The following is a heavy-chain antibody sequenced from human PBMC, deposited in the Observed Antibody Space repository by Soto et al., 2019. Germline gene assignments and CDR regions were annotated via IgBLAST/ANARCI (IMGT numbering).Heavy chain of an antibody. D-gene: IGHD6-13*01. J-gene: IGHJ6*02. CDR2: IIPIFDTT. CDR1: GGTFSNYA. V-gene: IGHV1-69*13. Sequence: SVKVFCKASGGTFSNYAITWVRQAPGQGLEWMGAIIPIFDTTNYARKFQGRVTIRADESTGTAYMEVSSLKSEDTALYYCARASQGYYRLDVWGQGTTVTVSS. CDR3: ARASQGYYRLDV.